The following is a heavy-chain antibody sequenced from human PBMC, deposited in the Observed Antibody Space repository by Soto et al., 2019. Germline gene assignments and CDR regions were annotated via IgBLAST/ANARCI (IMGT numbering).Heavy chain of an antibody. CDR1: GGTFSSYT. CDR2: IIPMLGIA. J-gene: IGHJ4*02. Sequence: QVQLVQSGAEVKKPGSSVKVSCKASGGTFSSYTISWVRQAPGQGLEWMGRIIPMLGIANYAQKFQGRVTITADKSTSTAYMELSSLRSEDTAVYYCAREDFYYDSSGSMSQYWGQGTLVTVSS. D-gene: IGHD3-22*01. V-gene: IGHV1-69*08. CDR3: AREDFYYDSSGSMSQY.